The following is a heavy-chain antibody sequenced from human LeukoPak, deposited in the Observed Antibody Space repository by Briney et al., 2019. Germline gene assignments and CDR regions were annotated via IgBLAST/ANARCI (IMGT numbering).Heavy chain of an antibody. D-gene: IGHD6-6*01. CDR3: ARSATDSSSVDY. CDR1: GFIFSSHE. CDR2: ITSSGTT. J-gene: IGHJ4*02. Sequence: GGSLRLSCAASGFIFSSHEMNWVRQAPGKGLEWVSYITSSGTTKYGDSVKGRFTISRDNAKNSLYLQMNSLRAEDTAVYYCARSATDSSSVDYWGQGTLVTVSS. V-gene: IGHV3-48*03.